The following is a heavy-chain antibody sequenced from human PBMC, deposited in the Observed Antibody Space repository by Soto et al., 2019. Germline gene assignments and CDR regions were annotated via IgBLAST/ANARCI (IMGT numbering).Heavy chain of an antibody. D-gene: IGHD3-16*01. CDR1: GFPFSAYN. CDR2: ITVGSSHI. Sequence: EVQLVESGGGLVKPGGSPRLSCTGSGFPFSAYNINWVRQAPGKGLEWVSSITVGSSHIYQPNSMKGRFTISRDDAKNSVYLQIDSLRDEDTALYYCSRSPEVGVRGAYWGQGTQVTVSS. J-gene: IGHJ4*02. CDR3: SRSPEVGVRGAY. V-gene: IGHV3-21*01.